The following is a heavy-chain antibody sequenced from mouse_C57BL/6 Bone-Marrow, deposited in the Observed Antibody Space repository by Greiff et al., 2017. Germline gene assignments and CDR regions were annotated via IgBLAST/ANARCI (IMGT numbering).Heavy chain of an antibody. CDR2: IYPGSGNT. Sequence: QVQLKQSGAELVRPGASVKLSCKASGYTFTDYYINWVKQRPGQGLEWIARIYPGSGNTYYNEKFKGKSTLTAEKSSSTAYMQLSSLTSEDSAFYFCARKKSYYGPYYFDYWGQGTTLTVSS. CDR1: GYTFTDYY. V-gene: IGHV1-76*01. J-gene: IGHJ2*01. D-gene: IGHD2-1*01. CDR3: ARKKSYYGPYYFDY.